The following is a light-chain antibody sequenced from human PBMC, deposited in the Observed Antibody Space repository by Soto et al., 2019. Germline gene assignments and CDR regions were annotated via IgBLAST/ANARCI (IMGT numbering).Light chain of an antibody. CDR3: MQDLQPRNT. Sequence: DIVMTQSPLSLPVTPGEPASISCRSSQSLLHSNGYNYLDWYLQKPRQSPQLLTYLGSNRASGVSGRFSGSGACTDVTPKISRVEAVDVGVYYCMQDLQPRNTFGQGTKLEIK. CDR1: QSLLHSNGYNY. CDR2: LGS. V-gene: IGKV2-28*01. J-gene: IGKJ2*01.